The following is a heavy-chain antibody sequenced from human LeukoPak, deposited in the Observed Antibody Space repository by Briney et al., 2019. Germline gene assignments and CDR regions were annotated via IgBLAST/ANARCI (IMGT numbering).Heavy chain of an antibody. CDR1: GYSISSDYY. CDR3: ARERIERYTYASSDFDY. J-gene: IGHJ4*02. D-gene: IGHD5-18*01. Sequence: SETLSFTCTVSGYSISSDYYWGWIRQPPGKGLEWIASVSHSGSTYYNPSLKSRVTISVDTSKNQFSLKVTSATAADTALYYCARERIERYTYASSDFDYWGRGTLVTVSS. CDR2: VSHSGST. V-gene: IGHV4-38-2*02.